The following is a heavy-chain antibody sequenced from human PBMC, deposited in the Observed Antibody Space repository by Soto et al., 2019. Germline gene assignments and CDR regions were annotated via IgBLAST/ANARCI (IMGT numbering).Heavy chain of an antibody. Sequence: GGSLRLSCAASGFTFDNYAMNWVRQAPGKGLEWVSGITGSGENTYYADSVKGRFTISRDNSKNTLYVQLNSLRVEDTAIYYCAKVSLGATTITDFYYYGMDVWGQGTMVTVSS. CDR1: GFTFDNYA. V-gene: IGHV3-23*01. CDR3: AKVSLGATTITDFYYYGMDV. CDR2: ITGSGENT. J-gene: IGHJ6*02. D-gene: IGHD1-26*01.